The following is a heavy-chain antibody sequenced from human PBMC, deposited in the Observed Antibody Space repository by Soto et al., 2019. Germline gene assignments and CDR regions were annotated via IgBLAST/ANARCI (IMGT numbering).Heavy chain of an antibody. CDR3: AKDPRRRAVAGPWWFDP. Sequence: PGGSLRLSCAASGFTLSSYAMSWVRQAQGKGLEWVSAISGSGGSTYYADSVKGWFTISRDNSKNTLYPQMNSLRAEYTAVYYCAKDPRRRAVAGPWWFDPWGQGTLVTVSS. J-gene: IGHJ5*01. CDR1: GFTLSSYA. V-gene: IGHV3-23*01. CDR2: ISGSGGST. D-gene: IGHD6-19*01.